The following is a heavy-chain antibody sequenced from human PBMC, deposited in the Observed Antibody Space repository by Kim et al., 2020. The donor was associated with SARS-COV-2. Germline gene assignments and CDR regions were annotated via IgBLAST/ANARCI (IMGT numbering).Heavy chain of an antibody. D-gene: IGHD1-1*01. J-gene: IGHJ6*02. CDR3: ARQSQPLAGYYYGMDV. CDR1: GFTFSSYS. V-gene: IGHV3-21*01. Sequence: GGSLRLSCAASGFTFSSYSMNWVRQAPGKGLEWVSSISSSSSYIYYADSVKGRFTISRDNAKNSLYLQMNSLRAEDTAVYYCARQSQPLAGYYYGMDVWGQGTMVTVSS. CDR2: ISSSSSYI.